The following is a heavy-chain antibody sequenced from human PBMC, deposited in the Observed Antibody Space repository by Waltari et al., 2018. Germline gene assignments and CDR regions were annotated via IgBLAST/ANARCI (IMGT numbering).Heavy chain of an antibody. Sequence: EVQLLESGGDLVQPGGSLRLSCTVAGFPFGNFAMSWVRQAPGKGLEWVSQIGHGGDRTYYADSVKGRFSVSKDNSKNTVYLQMNSLRVEDTAVYYCAQGGFGYWGQGTLVTVSS. CDR3: AQGGFGY. J-gene: IGHJ4*02. V-gene: IGHV3-23*01. CDR1: GFPFGNFA. D-gene: IGHD3-10*01. CDR2: IGHGGDRT.